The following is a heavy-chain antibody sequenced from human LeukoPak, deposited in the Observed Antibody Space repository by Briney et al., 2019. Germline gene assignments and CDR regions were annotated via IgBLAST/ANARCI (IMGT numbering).Heavy chain of an antibody. D-gene: IGHD2-21*01. CDR2: IRYDGSNK. Sequence: GGSLRLSCAASGFTFSSYGMHWVRQAPGKGLEWVAFIRYDGSNKYYADSVKGRFTISRDNSKNTLYLQMNSLRAEDTAVYYCATYSQYYYYYYYMDVWGKGTTVTISS. V-gene: IGHV3-30*02. J-gene: IGHJ6*03. CDR3: ATYSQYYYYYYYMDV. CDR1: GFTFSSYG.